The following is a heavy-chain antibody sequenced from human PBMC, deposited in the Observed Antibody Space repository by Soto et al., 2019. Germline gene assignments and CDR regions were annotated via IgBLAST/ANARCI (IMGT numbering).Heavy chain of an antibody. CDR1: GFTFSSYG. J-gene: IGHJ4*02. V-gene: IGHV3-23*01. Sequence: EVQLLESGGGLVQPGGSLRLSCVASGFTFSSYGMNWVRQAPGKGLEWVSGISGSGDNTHYADAVKGRFTISRDNSKNTLYLQMNSLRAEDTAVYYCAKQSPYSKSWYGVDYWGQGTLVTVSS. CDR2: ISGSGDNT. CDR3: AKQSPYSKSWYGVDY. D-gene: IGHD6-13*01.